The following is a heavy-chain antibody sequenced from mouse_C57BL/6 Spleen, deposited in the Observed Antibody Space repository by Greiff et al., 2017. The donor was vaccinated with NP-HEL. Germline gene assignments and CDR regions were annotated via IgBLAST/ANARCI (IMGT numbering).Heavy chain of an antibody. CDR1: GYSITSGYY. D-gene: IGHD4-1*01. CDR3: ARDPNWDYAMDY. V-gene: IGHV3-6*01. Sequence: VQLKESGPGLVKPSQSLSLTCSVTGYSITSGYYWNWIRQFPGNKLEWMGYISYDGSNNYNPSLKNRISITRDTSKNQFFLKLNSVTTEDTATYYCARDPNWDYAMDYWGQGTSVTVSS. CDR2: ISYDGSN. J-gene: IGHJ4*01.